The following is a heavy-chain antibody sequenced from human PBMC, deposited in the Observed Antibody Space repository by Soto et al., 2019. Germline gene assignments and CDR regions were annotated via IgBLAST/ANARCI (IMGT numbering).Heavy chain of an antibody. Sequence: GGSLRLSCVASGFTLSNYDMNWVRQAPGKGLEWISYISSGGRTKYYADSVKGRFTNSRDDAKNSVYLQMNSMRADDTAVYYCSKEGLPAHWGQGTLVTVSS. J-gene: IGHJ1*01. V-gene: IGHV3-48*03. D-gene: IGHD4-17*01. CDR3: SKEGLPAH. CDR1: GFTLSNYD. CDR2: ISSGGRTK.